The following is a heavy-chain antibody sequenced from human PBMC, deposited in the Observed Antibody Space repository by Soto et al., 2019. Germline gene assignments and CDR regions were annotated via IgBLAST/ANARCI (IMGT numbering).Heavy chain of an antibody. CDR3: ARDLGIPGYCYGGSCYPPPRKYYGLEV. V-gene: IGHV3-23*01. J-gene: IGHJ6*02. CDR1: LFTFSSYA. CDR2: IIGSGGIT. Sequence: PVWSLRLSCTASLFTFSSYAMSWVLQTPFKLLEFFSAIIGSGGITYYADSVKGRVTISRDNSKNTLYLEMNSLRAEDTAVYFCARDLGIPGYCYGGSCYPPPRKYYGLEVWGPGTTVTVSS. D-gene: IGHD2-15*01.